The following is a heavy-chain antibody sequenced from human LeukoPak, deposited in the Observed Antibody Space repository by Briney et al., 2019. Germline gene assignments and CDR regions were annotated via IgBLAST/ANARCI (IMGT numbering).Heavy chain of an antibody. Sequence: PGGSLRLSCAASGFTFSSYAMHWVRQAPGKGLEWVAVISYDGSNKYYADSVKGRFTISRDDSKNTLYLQMNSLRAEDTAVYYCAKDRIQNYGGGSNFDYWGQGMLVTVSS. J-gene: IGHJ4*02. CDR3: AKDRIQNYGGGSNFDY. D-gene: IGHD1-7*01. CDR1: GFTFSSYA. V-gene: IGHV3-30*18. CDR2: ISYDGSNK.